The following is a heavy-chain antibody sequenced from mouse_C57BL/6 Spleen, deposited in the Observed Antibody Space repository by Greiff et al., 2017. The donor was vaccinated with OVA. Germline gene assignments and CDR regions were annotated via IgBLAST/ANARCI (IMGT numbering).Heavy chain of an antibody. CDR1: GYTFTSYW. D-gene: IGHD2-5*01. J-gene: IGHJ2*01. Sequence: QVQLQQPGAELVMPGASVKLSCKASGYTFTSYWMHWVKQRPGQGLEWIGEIDPSDSYTNYNQKFKGKSTLTVDKSSSTAYMQLSSLTSEDSAVYYCARGEADGVDSNYVLFDYWGQGTTLTVSS. CDR2: IDPSDSYT. V-gene: IGHV1-69*01. CDR3: ARGEADGVDSNYVLFDY.